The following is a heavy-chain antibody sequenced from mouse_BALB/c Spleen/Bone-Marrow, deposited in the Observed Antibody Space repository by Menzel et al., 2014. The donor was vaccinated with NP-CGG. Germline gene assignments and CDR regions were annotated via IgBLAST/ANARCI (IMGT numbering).Heavy chain of an antibody. CDR3: ARDAMDY. Sequence: QVQLQQSGAELVRPGVSVKVSCKGSGYTFTDYAMHWVKQSHAKSLEWIGVISTYYGDASYNQKFKGKATMTVDKSSSTAYMELARLTSEDSAIYYCARDAMDYWGQGTSVTVSS. CDR2: ISTYYGDA. V-gene: IGHV1S137*01. CDR1: GYTFTDYA. J-gene: IGHJ4*01.